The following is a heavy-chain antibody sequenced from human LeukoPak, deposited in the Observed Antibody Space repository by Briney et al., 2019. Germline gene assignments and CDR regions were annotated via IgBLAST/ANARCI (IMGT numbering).Heavy chain of an antibody. D-gene: IGHD2-21*02. V-gene: IGHV3-15*01. CDR2: IKSKTDGGTT. J-gene: IGHJ3*02. CDR1: GFSFRNAW. Sequence: PGRSPRLSCVASGFSFRNAWMSWVRQAPGKGLEWVGRIKSKTDGGTTDYAASVKGRCTISRDDSKNTLYLQMNSLKTEDTAVYYCTTVWNCGGDCSDAFDIWGQGTMVTVSS. CDR3: TTVWNCGGDCSDAFDI.